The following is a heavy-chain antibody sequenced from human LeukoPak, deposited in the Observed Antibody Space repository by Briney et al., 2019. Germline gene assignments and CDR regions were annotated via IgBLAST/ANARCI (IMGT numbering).Heavy chain of an antibody. D-gene: IGHD3-10*01. CDR3: ARLPRGVVGWFGPLP. CDR1: GGSFSVYY. V-gene: IGHV4-34*01. Sequence: SETLSLTCAVYGGSFSVYYWSWIRQPPGKGLEWIGEINHSGSTNYNPSLKSRVTISVDTSKNQFSLKLSSVTAADTAVYYCARLPRGVVGWFGPLPWGQGTLVTVSS. J-gene: IGHJ5*02. CDR2: INHSGST.